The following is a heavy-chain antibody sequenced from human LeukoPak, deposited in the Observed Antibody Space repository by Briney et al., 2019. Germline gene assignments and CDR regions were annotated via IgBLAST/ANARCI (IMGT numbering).Heavy chain of an antibody. CDR1: GFTFSDSY. D-gene: IGHD6-19*01. CDR2: IDKSGGTT. J-gene: IGHJ4*02. Sequence: GGSLRLSCAASGFTFSDSYMTWIRQAPGKGLEWVAFIDKSGGTTYYADSVKGRFTISRDNAKNSLYLQMNSLRAEDTAVYYCARDSSGWLIDYWGQGTLVTVSS. CDR3: ARDSSGWLIDY. V-gene: IGHV3-11*04.